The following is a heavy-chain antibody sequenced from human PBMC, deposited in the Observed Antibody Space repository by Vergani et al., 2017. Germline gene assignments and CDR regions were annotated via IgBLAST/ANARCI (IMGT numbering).Heavy chain of an antibody. J-gene: IGHJ6*03. D-gene: IGHD3-3*01. CDR3: ARAGDFWSGYGYYMDV. CDR1: GYTFTSYD. V-gene: IGHV1-8*02. Sequence: QVQLVQSGAEVKKPGASVKVSCKASGYTFTSYDINWVRQATGQGLEWMGWMNPNSGNTGYAQKFQGRVTMTRNTSISTAYMALSSLRSEDTAVYYCARAGDFWSGYGYYMDVWGKGTTVTVSS. CDR2: MNPNSGNT.